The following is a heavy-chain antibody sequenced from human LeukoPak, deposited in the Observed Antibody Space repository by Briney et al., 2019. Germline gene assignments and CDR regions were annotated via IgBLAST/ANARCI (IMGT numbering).Heavy chain of an antibody. CDR3: ARVSVQTGTTDH. D-gene: IGHD1-1*01. CDR1: GGSVSSGDYY. V-gene: IGHV4-39*02. J-gene: IGHJ4*02. CDR2: IYYSGST. Sequence: PSETLSLTCTVSGGSVSSGDYYWGWIRQSPGKGLEWIGSIYYSGSTYNNPSLKSRVIMSVDTSKNQISLRLSSVTAADTAVYYCARVSVQTGTTDHWGQGTLVTVSS.